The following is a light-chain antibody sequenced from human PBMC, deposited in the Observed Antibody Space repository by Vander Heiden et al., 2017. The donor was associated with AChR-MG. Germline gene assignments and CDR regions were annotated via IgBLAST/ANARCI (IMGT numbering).Light chain of an antibody. CDR3: QQYSSNPWT. CDR1: QTIGYW. V-gene: IGKV1-5*03. CDR2: KAS. J-gene: IGKJ1*01. Sequence: DIQMTQSPSTLSASVGDRVIITCRASQTIGYWLAWYQQKPGKAPNLLIYKASNLESLVPSRFSGSGSGTDFTLTISSLQPDDFATYYCQQYSSNPWTFGQGTKVEIK.